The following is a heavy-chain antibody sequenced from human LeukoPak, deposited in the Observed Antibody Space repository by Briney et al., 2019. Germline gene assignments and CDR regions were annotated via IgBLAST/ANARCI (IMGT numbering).Heavy chain of an antibody. Sequence: SQTLSLTCTVSGGSISSGSYYWSWIRQPAGKGLEWIRRIYTSGSTNYNPSLKSRVTISVDTSKNQFSLKLSSVTAADTAVYYCARDSGQYWYFDLWGRGTLVTVSS. J-gene: IGHJ2*01. V-gene: IGHV4-61*02. CDR2: IYTSGST. CDR3: ARDSGQYWYFDL. D-gene: IGHD1-14*01. CDR1: GGSISSGSYY.